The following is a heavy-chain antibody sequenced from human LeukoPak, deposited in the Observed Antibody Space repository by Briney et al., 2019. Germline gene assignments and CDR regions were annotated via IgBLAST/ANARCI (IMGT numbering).Heavy chain of an antibody. CDR1: GGSISSGGYY. J-gene: IGHJ6*02. CDR2: IYHSGST. CDR3: ARWSGFGELLPYYYYGMDV. Sequence: PSETLSLTCTVSGGSISSGGYYWSWIRQPPGKGLEWIGYIYHSGSTYYNPSLKSRVTISVDRSKNQFSLKLSSVTAADTAVYYCARWSGFGELLPYYYYGMDVWGQGTTVTVSS. D-gene: IGHD3-10*01. V-gene: IGHV4-30-2*01.